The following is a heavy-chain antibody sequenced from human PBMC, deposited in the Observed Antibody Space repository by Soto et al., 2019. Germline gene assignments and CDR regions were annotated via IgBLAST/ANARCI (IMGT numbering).Heavy chain of an antibody. CDR2: ISSSSSYI. V-gene: IGHV3-21*01. Sequence: LRLSCAASGFTFSSYSMNWVRQAPGKGLEWVSSISSSSSYIYYADSVKGRFTISRDNAKNSLYLQMNSLRAEDTAVYYCARFQSLTGTTWDYYYYGMDVWGQGTTVTVSS. D-gene: IGHD1-7*01. CDR1: GFTFSSYS. J-gene: IGHJ6*02. CDR3: ARFQSLTGTTWDYYYYGMDV.